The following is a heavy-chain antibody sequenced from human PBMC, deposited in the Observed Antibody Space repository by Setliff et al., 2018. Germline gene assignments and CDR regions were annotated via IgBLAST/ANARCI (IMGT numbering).Heavy chain of an antibody. D-gene: IGHD1-7*01. CDR2: IYSGDRNT. CDR1: GFTFSTYA. J-gene: IGHJ4*02. Sequence: PGGSLRLSCAASGFTFSTYAMSWVRQAPGKGLEWVSTIYSGDRNTFYTDSVKGRFTIFRDGSKNTLFLHMTSLRAEDTAVYYCAKPRVELRWGFESWGQGTLVTVSS. V-gene: IGHV3-23*03. CDR3: AKPRVELRWGFES.